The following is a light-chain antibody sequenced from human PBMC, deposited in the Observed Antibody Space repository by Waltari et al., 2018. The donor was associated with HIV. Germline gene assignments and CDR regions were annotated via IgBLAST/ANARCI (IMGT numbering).Light chain of an antibody. J-gene: IGLJ2*01. CDR1: SSDAGGYNY. Sequence: QSALTQPPSASGSPGQSVTISCTGTSSDAGGYNYVSWYQQHPGKTPKLMIEEVSKRPSGVPDRFFGSKSGNTASLTVSGLQAEDEADYYCSSYAGGNRVFGGGTKLTVL. CDR2: EVS. V-gene: IGLV2-8*01. CDR3: SSYAGGNRV.